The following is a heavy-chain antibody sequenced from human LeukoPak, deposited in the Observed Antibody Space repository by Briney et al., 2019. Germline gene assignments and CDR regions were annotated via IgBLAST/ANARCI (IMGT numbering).Heavy chain of an antibody. CDR2: IYYSGST. J-gene: IGHJ4*02. D-gene: IGHD2-2*01. CDR3: ARLPSYYCSSTSCYPDY. V-gene: IGHV4-39*01. Sequence: SETLSLTCTVSGGSISSSSYYWGWIRQPPGKGLEWIGSIYYSGSTYYNPSLKSRVTISVDTSKNQFSLKLSSVTAADTAVYYCARLPSYYCSSTSCYPDYWGQGTLVTVSS. CDR1: GGSISSSSYY.